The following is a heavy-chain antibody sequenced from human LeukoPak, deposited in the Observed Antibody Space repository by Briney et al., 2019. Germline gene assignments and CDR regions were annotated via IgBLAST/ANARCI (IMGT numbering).Heavy chain of an antibody. CDR3: ASEEKRSFDY. J-gene: IGHJ4*02. CDR2: TIPILGIA. CDR1: GGTFSSYA. V-gene: IGHV1-69*04. Sequence: GASVKVSCKASGGTFSSYAISWVRQAPGQGLEWMGRTIPILGIANYAQKFQGRVTITADKSTSTAYMELSSLRSEDTAVYYCASEEKRSFDYWGQGTLVTVSS. D-gene: IGHD5-24*01.